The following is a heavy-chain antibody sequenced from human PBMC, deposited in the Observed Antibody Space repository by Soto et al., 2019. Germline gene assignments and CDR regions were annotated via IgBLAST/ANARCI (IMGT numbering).Heavy chain of an antibody. Sequence: ASVKVSCKASGYTFTTYAMHWVRQAPGQRLEWMRWINAGNGKTKYSQKVQGRVTITRDTSATTAYMELSSLRSEDTAVYYCARAGDDCSTTNCYMIDYWGQGTLVTVSS. V-gene: IGHV1-3*01. CDR2: INAGNGKT. D-gene: IGHD2-2*02. CDR1: GYTFTTYA. J-gene: IGHJ4*02. CDR3: ARAGDDCSTTNCYMIDY.